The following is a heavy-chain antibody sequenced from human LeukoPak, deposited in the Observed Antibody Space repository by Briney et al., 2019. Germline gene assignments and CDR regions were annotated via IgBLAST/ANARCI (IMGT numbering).Heavy chain of an antibody. CDR3: ARLAPTHNYDSDY. CDR1: GYTFTGYY. D-gene: IGHD3-16*01. Sequence: GASVKVSCKASGYTFTGYYMHWVRQAPGQGLEWMGWINPNSGGTNYAQKFQGWVTMTRDTSISTAYMELRSLRSDDTAVYYCARLAPTHNYDSDYWGQGTLVTVSS. J-gene: IGHJ4*02. V-gene: IGHV1-2*04. CDR2: INPNSGGT.